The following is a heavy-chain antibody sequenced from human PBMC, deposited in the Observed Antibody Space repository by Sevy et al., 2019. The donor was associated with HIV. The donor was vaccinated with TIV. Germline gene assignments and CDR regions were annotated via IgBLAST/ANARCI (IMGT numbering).Heavy chain of an antibody. V-gene: IGHV3-11*06. Sequence: GGSLRLSCAASGFTLSDYYMSWIRQAPGKGLEWVSSISSGSSYIYYADSVKGRFTISRDNAKNSRYLQMNSLRAEDTAIYYCARDGGCTSTSCLLYFDYWGQGTPVTVSS. CDR1: GFTLSDYY. D-gene: IGHD2-2*01. CDR2: ISSGSSYI. J-gene: IGHJ4*02. CDR3: ARDGGCTSTSCLLYFDY.